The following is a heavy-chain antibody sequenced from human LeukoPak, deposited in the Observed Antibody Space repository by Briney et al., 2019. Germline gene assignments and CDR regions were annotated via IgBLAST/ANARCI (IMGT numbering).Heavy chain of an antibody. D-gene: IGHD7-27*01. CDR2: IYYIGST. CDR1: GGSISSYY. Sequence: PSETLSLTCTVSGGSISSYYWSWIRQPPGKGLDWIGYIYYIGSTNYNPSLKSRGTISVDTSKKQFSLKLSSVTAADTAVYYCAIGPPYATGVLDVWGKGTTVSISS. V-gene: IGHV4-59*08. CDR3: AIGPPYATGVLDV. J-gene: IGHJ6*04.